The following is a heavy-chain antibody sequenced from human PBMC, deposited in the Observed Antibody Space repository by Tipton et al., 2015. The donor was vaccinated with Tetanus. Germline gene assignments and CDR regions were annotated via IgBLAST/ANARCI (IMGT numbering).Heavy chain of an antibody. D-gene: IGHD1/OR15-1a*01. Sequence: SLRLSCAASGFTFRSYSMHWVRQAPGKGLEWVASFSSSSIYIYTADSVKGRFTISRDNAKSSLYLQMNSLRAEDTAVYYCASAGPTVLKYSLAYWGQGTLATVSS. CDR1: GFTFRSYS. J-gene: IGHJ4*02. CDR3: ASAGPTVLKYSLAY. CDR2: FSSSSIYI. V-gene: IGHV3-21*01.